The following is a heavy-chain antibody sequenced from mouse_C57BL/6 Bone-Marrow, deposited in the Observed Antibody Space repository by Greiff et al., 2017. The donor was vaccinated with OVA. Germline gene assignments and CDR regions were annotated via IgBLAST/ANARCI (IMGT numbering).Heavy chain of an antibody. CDR3: ARDPAAQPAY. V-gene: IGHV5-4*01. CDR1: GFTFSSYA. J-gene: IGHJ3*01. D-gene: IGHD3-2*02. Sequence: EVQLVESGGGLVKPGGSLKLSCAASGFTFSSYAMSWVRQTPEKRLEWVATISDGGSYTYYPDNVKGRFTISRDNAKNNLYLQMSHLKSEDTAMYYCARDPAAQPAYWGQGTLVTVSA. CDR2: ISDGGSYT.